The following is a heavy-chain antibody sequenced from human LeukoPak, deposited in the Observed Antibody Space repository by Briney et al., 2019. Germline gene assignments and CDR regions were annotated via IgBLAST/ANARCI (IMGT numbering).Heavy chain of an antibody. Sequence: SGGSLRLSCAASGFTFSSYGMSWVRQAPGKGLEWVSAISGSGGSTYYADSVKGRFTISRDNSKNTLYLQMNSLRTEDTAVYYCARGLPGGVAGYFDYWGQGTLVTVSS. J-gene: IGHJ4*02. CDR2: ISGSGGST. CDR1: GFTFSSYG. CDR3: ARGLPGGVAGYFDY. V-gene: IGHV3-23*01. D-gene: IGHD3-16*01.